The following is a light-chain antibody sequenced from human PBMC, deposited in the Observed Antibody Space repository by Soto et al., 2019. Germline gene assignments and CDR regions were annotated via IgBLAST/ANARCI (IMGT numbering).Light chain of an antibody. V-gene: IGLV1-47*01. CDR1: SSNIGSNY. CDR2: KNN. J-gene: IGLJ2*01. Sequence: QSVLTQAPSASGTPGQRVTSSCSGSSSNIGSNYVYWYQQFPGMAPKLLIYKNNQRPSGVPDRFSGSKSGTSAYLAISGLLSDDEADYFCAAWDDSLSGHVVFGGGTKLTV. CDR3: AAWDDSLSGHVV.